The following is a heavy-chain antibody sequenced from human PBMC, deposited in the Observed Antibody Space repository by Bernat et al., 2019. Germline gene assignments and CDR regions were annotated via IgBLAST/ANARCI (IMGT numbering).Heavy chain of an antibody. CDR2: ISSSSSYT. CDR1: GFTFSDYY. V-gene: IGHV3-11*05. J-gene: IGHJ6*03. CDR3: ARGTSTSAPYMDV. Sequence: VQLVESGGVVVQTGGSLRLSCAASGFTFSDYYMSWIRQAPGKGLDWVSYISSSSSYTNYADSVKGRFTISRDNAKNSLYLQMNSLRAEDTAVYYCARGTSTSAPYMDVWGKGTTVTVSS.